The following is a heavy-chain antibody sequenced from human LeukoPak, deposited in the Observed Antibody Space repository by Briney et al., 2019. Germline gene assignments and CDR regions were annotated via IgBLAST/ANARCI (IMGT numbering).Heavy chain of an antibody. CDR3: GRSSGYYFPFDY. Sequence: ASVKVSCKASGYTFTSYDINWVRQATGQGLEWMGWMNPNSGNTGYAQKFQGRVTITRNTSISTAYMELSSLRSEDTAVYYCGRSSGYYFPFDYWGQGTLVTVSS. D-gene: IGHD3-22*01. V-gene: IGHV1-8*03. J-gene: IGHJ4*02. CDR1: GYTFTSYD. CDR2: MNPNSGNT.